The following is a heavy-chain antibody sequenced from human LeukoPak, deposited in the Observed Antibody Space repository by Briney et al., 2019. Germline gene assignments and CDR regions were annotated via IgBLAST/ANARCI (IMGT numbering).Heavy chain of an antibody. D-gene: IGHD3-10*01. CDR3: AKVSLRLLWFGELSG. Sequence: GRSLRLSCAASGFTFSSYGMHWVRQAPGKGLEWAAVISYDGSNKYYADSVKGRFTISRDNSKNTLYLQMNSLRAEDTAVYYCAKVSLRLLWFGELSGWGQGTLVTVSS. V-gene: IGHV3-30*18. J-gene: IGHJ4*02. CDR2: ISYDGSNK. CDR1: GFTFSSYG.